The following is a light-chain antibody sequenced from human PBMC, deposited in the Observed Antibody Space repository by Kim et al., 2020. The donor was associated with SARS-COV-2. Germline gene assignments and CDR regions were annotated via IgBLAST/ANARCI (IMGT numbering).Light chain of an antibody. CDR1: QGISTY. V-gene: IGKV1-8*01. J-gene: IGKJ1*01. CDR2: GAS. CDR3: QQYYDYPWT. Sequence: GDAGDRGTIACRASQGISTYLAWYQQKPGKAPKLLIYGASSLQGGVPSRFSGSGSGTNFTLTITCLQSEDFATYYCQQYYDYPWTFGQGTKVDIK.